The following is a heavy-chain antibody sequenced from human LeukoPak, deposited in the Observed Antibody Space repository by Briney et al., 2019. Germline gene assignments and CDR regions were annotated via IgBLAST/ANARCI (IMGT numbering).Heavy chain of an antibody. V-gene: IGHV3-48*04. CDR2: ISGGGSSI. CDR3: ASVSIAMIGKDF. CDR1: GLSFSTYD. D-gene: IGHD6-6*01. J-gene: IGHJ4*02. Sequence: GGSLRLSCAASGLSFSTYDMNWVRQAPGKGLEWVSYISGGGSSIFYADSVKGRFTISRDNAKDSLYLQMDSLRAEDTAVYYCASVSIAMIGKDFWGQGTLVTVSS.